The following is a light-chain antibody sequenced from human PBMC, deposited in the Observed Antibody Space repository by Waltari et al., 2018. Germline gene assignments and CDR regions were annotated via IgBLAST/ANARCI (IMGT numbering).Light chain of an antibody. CDR1: SSNIGAGYD. Sequence: QSVLTQPPSVSGAPGQRVTISCTGSSSNIGAGYDVHWYQQLPGTAPKLLMYGNSNRPSGVPDRFSGSKSGTSASLASTGLQAEDEADYYCQSYDSSLGGGVFGGGTKLTVL. CDR2: GNS. J-gene: IGLJ2*01. CDR3: QSYDSSLGGGV. V-gene: IGLV1-40*01.